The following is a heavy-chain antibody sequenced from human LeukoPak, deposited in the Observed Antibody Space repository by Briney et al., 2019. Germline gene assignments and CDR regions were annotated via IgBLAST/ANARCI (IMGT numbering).Heavy chain of an antibody. CDR3: AKDTYRDIAAGWFDP. Sequence: GGSLRLSCASFGFTFSSYAMSWVRQAPGKGLEWVSAISGSGGSTYYADSVKGRFTISRDNSKNTLYLQMNSLRAEDTAVYYCAKDTYRDIAAGWFDPWGQGTLVTVSS. J-gene: IGHJ5*02. CDR2: ISGSGGST. D-gene: IGHD6-25*01. V-gene: IGHV3-23*01. CDR1: GFTFSSYA.